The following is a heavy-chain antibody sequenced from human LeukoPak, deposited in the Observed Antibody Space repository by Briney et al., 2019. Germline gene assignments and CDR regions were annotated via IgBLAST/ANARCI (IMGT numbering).Heavy chain of an antibody. D-gene: IGHD3-10*02. Sequence: GGSLRLSCAASGFTFSSYSMNCVRQAPGKGLEWVSSISSSSSYIYYADSVKGRFTISRDNAKNSLYLQMSSLRAEDTAVYYCAELGITMIGGVWGKGTTVTISS. CDR1: GFTFSSYS. CDR2: ISSSSSYI. J-gene: IGHJ6*04. V-gene: IGHV3-21*01. CDR3: AELGITMIGGV.